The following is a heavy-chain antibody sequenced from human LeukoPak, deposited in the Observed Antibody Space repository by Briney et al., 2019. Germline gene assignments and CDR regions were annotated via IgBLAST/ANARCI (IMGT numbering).Heavy chain of an antibody. Sequence: VSGPTLVNPPQTLTLTCTFSGFSLRTSGMCVSWIRQPPGKALEWLSRLDWDDDKYYSTSLKTRLTISKDTSKNQVVLTMTNMDPVDTATYYCARILRARKYSSSWYAVKLGYYYYMDVWGKGTTVTVSS. CDR2: LDWDDDK. D-gene: IGHD6-13*01. CDR3: ARILRARKYSSSWYAVKLGYYYYMDV. V-gene: IGHV2-70*11. J-gene: IGHJ6*03. CDR1: GFSLRTSGMC.